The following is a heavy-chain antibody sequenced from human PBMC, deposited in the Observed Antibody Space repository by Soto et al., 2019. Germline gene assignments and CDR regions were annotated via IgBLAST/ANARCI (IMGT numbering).Heavy chain of an antibody. V-gene: IGHV1-69*01. CDR1: GGIFSNYV. J-gene: IGHJ4*02. D-gene: IGHD3-22*01. CDR2: IIPIFGTG. CDR3: ARRYDNSSCYFDY. Sequence: QVQLVQSGAEVKKPGSSVKVACKASGGIFSNYVLNWVRQAPGQGLEWMGGIIPIFGTGNYAQKFQGRVTITADESTTTASMELRGLRSEDTAVYYCARRYDNSSCYFDYWGQGTLVTVSS.